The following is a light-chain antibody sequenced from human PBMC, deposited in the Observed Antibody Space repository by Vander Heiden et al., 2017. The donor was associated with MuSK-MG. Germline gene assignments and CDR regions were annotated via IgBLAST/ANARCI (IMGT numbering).Light chain of an antibody. CDR1: QDISNY. Sequence: DIQMTQPPSSLSASVGDRVTITCQASQDISNYLNWYQQKPGKAPKLLIYDASNLETGVPSRFSGSGSGTDFTFTISSLQPEDIATYYCQQYDNLLMYTFGQGTKLEIK. CDR2: DAS. J-gene: IGKJ2*01. V-gene: IGKV1-33*01. CDR3: QQYDNLLMYT.